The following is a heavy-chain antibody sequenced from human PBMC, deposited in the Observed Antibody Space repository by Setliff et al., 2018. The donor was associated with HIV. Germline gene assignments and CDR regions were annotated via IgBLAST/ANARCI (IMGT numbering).Heavy chain of an antibody. CDR1: RSTFNSHT. J-gene: IGHJ6*03. Sequence: ASVKVSCKASRSTFNSHTINWVRQAPGQGLDWMGRIIPILGVVNYAQRFQGKVTITADKSTSTAYVELTSLRFDDTAMYYCVRGVQSPPHYSYYYMDVWGEGTMVTVSS. CDR2: IIPILGVV. D-gene: IGHD3-3*01. V-gene: IGHV1-69*02. CDR3: VRGVQSPPHYSYYYMDV.